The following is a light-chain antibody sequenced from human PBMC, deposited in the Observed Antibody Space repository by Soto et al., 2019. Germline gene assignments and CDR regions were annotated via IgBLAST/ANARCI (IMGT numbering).Light chain of an antibody. CDR2: GAS. V-gene: IGKV3-20*01. CDR3: QQYGSSPYT. J-gene: IGKJ2*01. CDR1: QSVSRSY. Sequence: EIVLTQSPGTLSLSPGERATLSCRASQSVSRSYLAWYQQKPGQAPRLIIYGASDRATVIPDRFSGSGSGTDFTLTISRLEPEDFALYYCQQYGSSPYTFGQGTKLEIK.